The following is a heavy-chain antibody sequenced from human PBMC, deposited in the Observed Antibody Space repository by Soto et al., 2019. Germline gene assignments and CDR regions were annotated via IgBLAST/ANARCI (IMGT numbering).Heavy chain of an antibody. D-gene: IGHD6-13*01. J-gene: IGHJ4*02. V-gene: IGHV1-3*01. Sequence: EASVKVSCKASGYTFTSYAMHWVRQAPGQRLEWMGWINAGNGNTKYSQKFQGRVTITRDTSASTAYMELSSLRSEDTAVYYCARDRREQQLVGGYDYWGQGTLVTVSS. CDR2: INAGNGNT. CDR1: GYTFTSYA. CDR3: ARDRREQQLVGGYDY.